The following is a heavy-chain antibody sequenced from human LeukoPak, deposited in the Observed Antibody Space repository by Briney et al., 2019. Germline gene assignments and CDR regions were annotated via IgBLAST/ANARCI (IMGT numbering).Heavy chain of an antibody. CDR2: ISAYNGNT. J-gene: IGHJ6*02. CDR1: GYTFTSYG. D-gene: IGHD1-1*01. CDR3: ARADTSGHYYYYYGMDV. V-gene: IGHV1-18*01. Sequence: ASVKVSCKASGYTFTSYGISWVRQAPGQGLEWMGWISAYNGNTNYAQKLQGRVTMTTDTSTSTAYMELRSLRSDDTAVYYCARADTSGHYYYYYGMDVWGQGTAVTVSS.